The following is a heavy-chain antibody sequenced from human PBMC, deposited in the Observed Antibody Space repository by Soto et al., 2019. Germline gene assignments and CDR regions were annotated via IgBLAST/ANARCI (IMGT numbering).Heavy chain of an antibody. D-gene: IGHD6-19*01. CDR3: ARRSGYSSGWPPRTYGMDF. V-gene: IGHV1-69*02. Sequence: GASVKVSCKASGGTFSSYTISWVRQAPGQGLEWMGRIIPILGIANYAQKFQGRVTMTADKSTSTAYMELSSLRSEDTAVYYCARRSGYSSGWPPRTYGMDFWGQGTTVTVSS. J-gene: IGHJ6*02. CDR2: IIPILGIA. CDR1: GGTFSSYT.